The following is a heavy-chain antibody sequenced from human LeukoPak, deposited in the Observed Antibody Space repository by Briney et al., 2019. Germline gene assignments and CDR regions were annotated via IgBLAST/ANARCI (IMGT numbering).Heavy chain of an antibody. V-gene: IGHV1-46*01. Sequence: ASVKVSYKASGYTFTSNYIHWVRQAPGQGLEWMGMIYPRDGSTSYAQKFQGRVTITRDTSASTVYMELSSLTSEDTAVYYCARDIDRVFNWFDPWGQGTLVTVSS. D-gene: IGHD6-13*01. J-gene: IGHJ5*02. CDR2: IYPRDGST. CDR1: GYTFTSNY. CDR3: ARDIDRVFNWFDP.